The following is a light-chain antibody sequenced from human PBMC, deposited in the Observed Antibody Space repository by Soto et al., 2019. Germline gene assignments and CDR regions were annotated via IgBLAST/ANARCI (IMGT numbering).Light chain of an antibody. V-gene: IGLV3-21*04. CDR1: NIGSKT. Sequence: SYELTQPPSVSVAPGKTARITCGGNNIGSKTVYWYQQKPGQAPVLVIYFDSARPSGIPERFSGSNSGNTATLTISRVEAGDEADYYCQVWDSSSDHRGVFGGGTKLTVL. CDR2: FDS. J-gene: IGLJ3*02. CDR3: QVWDSSSDHRGV.